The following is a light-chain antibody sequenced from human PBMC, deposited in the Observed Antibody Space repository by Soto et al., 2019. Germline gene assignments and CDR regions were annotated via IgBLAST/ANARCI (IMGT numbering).Light chain of an antibody. V-gene: IGKV1-27*01. J-gene: IGKJ1*01. CDR3: QNYNGAPWT. CDR1: QGISTY. CDR2: AAS. Sequence: DIQMTQSPSSLSASVGDRVTITCRASQGISTYLVWYQQKPATVPKLLIFAASTLQSGVPSRFSGSGSGTDFTLTISSLQPEDVATYYCQNYNGAPWTFGQGTKVEIK.